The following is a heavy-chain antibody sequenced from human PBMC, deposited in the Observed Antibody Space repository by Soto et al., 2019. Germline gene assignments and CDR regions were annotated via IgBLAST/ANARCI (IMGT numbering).Heavy chain of an antibody. CDR3: AKDALSSSWYSVRNFDY. CDR1: GFTFDDYA. Sequence: EVQLVESGGGLVQPGRSLRLSCAASGFTFDDYAMHWVRQAPGKGLEWVSGISWNSGSIGYADSVKGRFTISRDNAKNPLYLQMNSLRAEDTALYYCAKDALSSSWYSVRNFDYWGQGTLVTVSS. J-gene: IGHJ4*02. CDR2: ISWNSGSI. D-gene: IGHD6-13*01. V-gene: IGHV3-9*01.